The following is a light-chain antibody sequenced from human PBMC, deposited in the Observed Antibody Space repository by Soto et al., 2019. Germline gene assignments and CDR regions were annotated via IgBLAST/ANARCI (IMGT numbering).Light chain of an antibody. CDR2: GNS. V-gene: IGLV1-40*01. Sequence: QLVLTQPPSVSGAPGQRVTISCTGSSSNIGAGYDVHWYQQLPGTAPKLLIYGNSNRPSGVPDRFSGPKSGTSASLAITGLQAEDEADYYCQSYDSSLSGSKVFGGGTKLTVL. CDR1: SSNIGAGYD. CDR3: QSYDSSLSGSKV. J-gene: IGLJ2*01.